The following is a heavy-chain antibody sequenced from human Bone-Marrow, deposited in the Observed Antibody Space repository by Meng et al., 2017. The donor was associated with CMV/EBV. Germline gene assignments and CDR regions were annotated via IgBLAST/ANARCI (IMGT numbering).Heavy chain of an antibody. CDR2: ISYDETSQ. Sequence: GESLKISCAASGFSFNNYAIHWVRQAPDSGLEWVAGISYDETSQYYSDSVKGRFTISRDNSKNTLYLQMNSLRAEGTAVSYCPRSVEQRLLRIDFDMWGQGTMVTVSS. D-gene: IGHD6-25*01. V-gene: IGHV3-30*04. CDR1: GFSFNNYA. CDR3: PRSVEQRLLRIDFDM. J-gene: IGHJ3*02.